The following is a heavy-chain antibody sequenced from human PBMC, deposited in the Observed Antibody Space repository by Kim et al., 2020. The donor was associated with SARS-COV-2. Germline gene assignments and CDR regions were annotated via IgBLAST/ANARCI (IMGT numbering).Heavy chain of an antibody. V-gene: IGHV3-30*04. CDR3: ARGAAAGINYYYGMDV. CDR1: GFTFSSYA. Sequence: GGSLRLSCAASGFTFSSYAMHWVRQAPGKGLEWVAVISYDGSNKYYADSVKGRFTISRDNSKNTLYLQMNSLRAEDTAVYYCARGAAAGINYYYGMDVWGQGTTVTVSS. D-gene: IGHD6-13*01. CDR2: ISYDGSNK. J-gene: IGHJ6*02.